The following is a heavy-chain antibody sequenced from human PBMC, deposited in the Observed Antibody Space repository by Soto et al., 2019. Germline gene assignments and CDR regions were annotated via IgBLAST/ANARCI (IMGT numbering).Heavy chain of an antibody. V-gene: IGHV3-66*01. CDR1: GFTVSNNY. CDR2: IYSGGST. Sequence: GGSLRLSCAASGFTVSNNYMSWVRQAPGKGLEWVSIIYSGGSTYYADSVKGRFTISRDNAKNSLYLQMNSLRAEDTAVYYCARDLAAMTGTFDCWGQGALVTVSS. CDR3: ARDLAAMTGTFDC. D-gene: IGHD1-1*01. J-gene: IGHJ4*02.